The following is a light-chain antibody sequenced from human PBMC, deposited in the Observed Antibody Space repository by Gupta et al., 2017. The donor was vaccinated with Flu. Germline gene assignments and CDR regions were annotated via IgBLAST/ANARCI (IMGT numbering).Light chain of an antibody. CDR3: EQYDSYPFT. V-gene: IGKV1-9*01. J-gene: IGKJ3*01. Sequence: GMVRSLAWHQQKPGKARKLLIYATSTLQSAVPSRLSGSGSGTDFTPTTDSLPPEAFANYYCEQYDSYPFTFGPGTKVDV. CDR2: ATS. CDR1: GMVRS.